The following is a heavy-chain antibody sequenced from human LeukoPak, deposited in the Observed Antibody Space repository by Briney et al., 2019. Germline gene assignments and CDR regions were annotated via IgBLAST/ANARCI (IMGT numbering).Heavy chain of an antibody. CDR3: ARVLSTVTPGPYYYYYMDV. D-gene: IGHD4-17*01. CDR1: GGSFSGFY. Sequence: SETLSLTCAVYGGSFSGFYWSWIRQPPGKGLEWIGEINHRGSTYYNPSLKSRVTISVDTSKNQFSLKLSSVTAADTAVYYCARVLSTVTPGPYYYYYMDVWGKGTTVTVSS. J-gene: IGHJ6*03. V-gene: IGHV4-34*01. CDR2: INHRGST.